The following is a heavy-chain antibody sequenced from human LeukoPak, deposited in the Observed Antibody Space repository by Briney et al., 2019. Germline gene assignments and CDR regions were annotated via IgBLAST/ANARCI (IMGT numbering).Heavy chain of an antibody. V-gene: IGHV4-4*07. CDR1: GGSISSYY. CDR2: IYTSGST. CDR3: ARMGSVTIRSYYYYYMDV. D-gene: IGHD4-17*01. J-gene: IGHJ6*03. Sequence: PSETLSLTCTAPGGSISSYYWSWIRQPARKGLDWIGRIYTSGSTNYNPSLKSRVTISVDKSKNKFSLKLSSVTAADTAVYYCARMGSVTIRSYYYYYMDVWGKGTTVTVSS.